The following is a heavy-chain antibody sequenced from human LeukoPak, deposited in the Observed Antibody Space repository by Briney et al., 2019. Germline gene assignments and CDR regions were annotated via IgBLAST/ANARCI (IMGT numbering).Heavy chain of an antibody. V-gene: IGHV4-59*01. CDR3: ARGGDYDSSGYDY. Sequence: SETLSLTCTVSGGSISSYYWSWIRQPPGKGLEWIGYIYYSGSTNYNPSLKSRVTISVDTSKSQFSLKLSSVTAADTAVYYCARGGDYDSSGYDYWGQGTLVTVSS. D-gene: IGHD3-22*01. CDR2: IYYSGST. CDR1: GGSISSYY. J-gene: IGHJ4*02.